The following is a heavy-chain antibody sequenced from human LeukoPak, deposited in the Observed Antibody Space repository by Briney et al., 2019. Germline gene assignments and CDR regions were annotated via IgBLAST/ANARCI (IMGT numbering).Heavy chain of an antibody. CDR2: ISSSSYYI. CDR1: GFPFTSYS. CDR3: TKAPAPYYYYYGMDV. J-gene: IGHJ6*02. Sequence: KSGGSLRLSCAASGFPFTSYSMNWVRQAPGRGLEWVPSISSSSYYIYYADSVKGRFTISRDNSDNTVYLQMNSLRAEDTAIYYCTKAPAPYYYYYGMDVWGQGTAVTVSS. V-gene: IGHV3-21*04.